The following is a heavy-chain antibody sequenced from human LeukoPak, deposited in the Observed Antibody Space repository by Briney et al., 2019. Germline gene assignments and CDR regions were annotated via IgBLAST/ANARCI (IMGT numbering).Heavy chain of an antibody. D-gene: IGHD6-13*01. CDR1: GGSFSGDY. J-gene: IGHJ1*01. V-gene: IGHV4-34*01. CDR3: ARGSSSWSFQH. CDR2: INHSGST. Sequence: SETLSPTCAVYGGSFSGDYWNWIRQPPGKGLEWIGEINHSGSTNYNPSLKSRVTISVDTSKNQFSLRLSSVTAADTAVYYCARGSSSWSFQHWGQGTLVTVSS.